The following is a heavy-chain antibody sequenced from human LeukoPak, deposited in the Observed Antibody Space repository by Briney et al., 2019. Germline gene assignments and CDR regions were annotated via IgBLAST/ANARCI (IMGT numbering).Heavy chain of an antibody. CDR1: GFTFSGYS. Sequence: PGGSLRLSCAASGFTFSGYSMNWVRQAPGKGLEWVSSISSSSSYIYYADSVKGRFTISRDNAKNSLYLQMNSLRAEDTAVYYCARKVKRGYSGYDGQGYFDYWGQGTLVTVSS. J-gene: IGHJ4*02. V-gene: IGHV3-21*01. CDR2: ISSSSSYI. CDR3: ARKVKRGYSGYDGQGYFDY. D-gene: IGHD5-12*01.